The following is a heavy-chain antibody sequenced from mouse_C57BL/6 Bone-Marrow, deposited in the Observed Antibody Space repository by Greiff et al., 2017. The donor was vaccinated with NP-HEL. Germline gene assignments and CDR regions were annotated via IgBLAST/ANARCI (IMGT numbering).Heavy chain of an antibody. CDR3: ASAYYSNYVGFAY. CDR1: GFTFSSYG. V-gene: IGHV5-6*01. Sequence: DVQLVESGGDLVKPGGSLKLSCAASGFTFSSYGMSWVRQTPDKRLEWVATISSGGSYTYYPDSVKGRFTISRDNAKNTLYLQMSSLKSEDIAMYYCASAYYSNYVGFAYWGQGTLVTVSA. CDR2: ISSGGSYT. J-gene: IGHJ3*01. D-gene: IGHD2-5*01.